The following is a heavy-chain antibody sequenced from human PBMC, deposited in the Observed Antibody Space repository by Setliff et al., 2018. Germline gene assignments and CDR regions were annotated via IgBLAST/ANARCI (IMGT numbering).Heavy chain of an antibody. CDR3: AGRDPLMRDIVVVPAAIGMDF. V-gene: IGHV1-8*01. CDR1: GYTFTELS. CDR2: MNPNRGNT. J-gene: IGHJ6*02. D-gene: IGHD2-2*01. Sequence: ASVKVSCKVSGYTFTELSMHWVRQAPGKGLAWMGWMNPNRGNTGYAQKFQSRVTMTRNTSISTAYMDLSILRFEDTAVYYCAGRDPLMRDIVVVPAAIGMDFWGQGTTVTVSS.